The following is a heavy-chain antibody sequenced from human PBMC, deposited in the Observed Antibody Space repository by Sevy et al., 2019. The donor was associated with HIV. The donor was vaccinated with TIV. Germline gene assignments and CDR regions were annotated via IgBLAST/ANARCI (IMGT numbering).Heavy chain of an antibody. D-gene: IGHD1-26*01. V-gene: IGHV3-30-3*01. CDR2: ISYEGTET. J-gene: IGHJ4*01. CDR3: ARDGGYSVKSYPLY. CDR1: GFAFSTHA. Sequence: GGSLRLSCAASGFAFSTHAMHWVRQAPGKGLEWVAVISYEGTETFYAASVEGRFTISRDNSKNMLSLQINSLRPEDTAVYYCARDGGYSVKSYPLYWGHGTLVTVSS.